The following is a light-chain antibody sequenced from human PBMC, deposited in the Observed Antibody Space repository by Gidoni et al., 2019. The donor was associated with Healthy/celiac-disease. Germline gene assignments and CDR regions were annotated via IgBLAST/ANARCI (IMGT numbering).Light chain of an antibody. CDR1: QGISSW. V-gene: IGKV1-12*01. CDR3: QQDNSFLRT. CDR2: AAS. J-gene: IGKJ2*02. Sequence: QTTRSPSPVSASAGPSVTITCRASQGISSWLAWYQQKPGKAPKLLIYAASSMQSGVPSRFSGSGSGTDFTLTISSLQPEDFATYYCQQDNSFLRTFGEGTKLEIK.